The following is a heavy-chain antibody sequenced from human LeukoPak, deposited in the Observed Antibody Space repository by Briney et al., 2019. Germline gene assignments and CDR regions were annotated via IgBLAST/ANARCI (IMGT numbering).Heavy chain of an antibody. D-gene: IGHD3-3*01. CDR3: ASSGYYAPHP. J-gene: IGHJ5*02. CDR1: GDSISSDNW. Sequence: PSDTLSLTCAVSGDSISSDNWRSWLRHPPGKGLEWIGEIYHDGSTNYNPSLKSRVTISVDKLKNQFSMNLRSVTAADTAVYYCASSGYYAPHPWGQGTLVIVSS. CDR2: IYHDGST. V-gene: IGHV4-4*02.